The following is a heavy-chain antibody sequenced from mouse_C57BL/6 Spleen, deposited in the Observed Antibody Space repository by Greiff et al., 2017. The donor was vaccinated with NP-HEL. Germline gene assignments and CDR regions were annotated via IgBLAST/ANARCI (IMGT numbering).Heavy chain of an antibody. Sequence: VKLVESGPGLVAPSQSLSIPCTVSGFSLTSSGLSWVRQPPGKGLEWLGVIWGDGSTNYHSALISRLSISKSNSKSQVFLKLNSLQTEDTATDYCAKPGAAASYGAMDYWGQGTSVTVAS. V-gene: IGHV2-3*01. CDR3: AKPGAAASYGAMDY. CDR1: GFSLTSSG. J-gene: IGHJ4*01. CDR2: IWGDGST. D-gene: IGHD1-1*01.